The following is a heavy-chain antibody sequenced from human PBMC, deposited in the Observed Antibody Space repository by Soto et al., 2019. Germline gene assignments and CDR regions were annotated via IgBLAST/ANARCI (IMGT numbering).Heavy chain of an antibody. D-gene: IGHD2-15*01. Sequence: QVHLQESGPGLMKPSETLSLTCTVSGGSFRSYYWNWIRQPAGKGLEWLGRIFTTGTTNYSPSLKTRATMSVDKSRNQVSRERSSVTAADTPVYYCARAGCSENGCFEYFFNHWGQVILGTVSS. CDR1: GGSFRSYY. CDR3: ARAGCSENGCFEYFFNH. V-gene: IGHV4-4*07. J-gene: IGHJ4*02. CDR2: IFTTGTT.